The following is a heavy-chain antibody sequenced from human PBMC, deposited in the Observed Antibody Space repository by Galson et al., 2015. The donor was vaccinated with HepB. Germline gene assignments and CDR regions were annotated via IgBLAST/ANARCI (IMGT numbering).Heavy chain of an antibody. CDR3: ARGGGADILTGYSTGYWYFDL. J-gene: IGHJ2*01. D-gene: IGHD3-9*01. Sequence: TLSLTCTVSGGSISSGGYYWSWIRQHPGKGLEWIGYIYYSGSTYYNPSLKSRVTISVDTSKNQFSLKLSSVTAADTAVYYCARGGGADILTGYSTGYWYFDLWGRGTLVTVSS. CDR1: GGSISSGGYY. CDR2: IYYSGST. V-gene: IGHV4-31*03.